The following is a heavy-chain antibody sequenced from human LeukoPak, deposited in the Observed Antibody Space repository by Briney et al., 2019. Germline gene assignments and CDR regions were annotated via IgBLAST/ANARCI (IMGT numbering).Heavy chain of an antibody. V-gene: IGHV3-23*01. CDR3: AKTTTGYSSGRYPGWPADY. D-gene: IGHD6-19*01. J-gene: IGHJ4*02. Sequence: GGSLRLSCAASGFTFNAYAMYWVRQAPGKGLEWVSGIFGSGGSAHYADSVKGRFTISRDNSKNTVYLQMNSLRAEDTAVYYCAKTTTGYSSGRYPGWPADYWGQGALVTVSS. CDR2: IFGSGGSA. CDR1: GFTFNAYA.